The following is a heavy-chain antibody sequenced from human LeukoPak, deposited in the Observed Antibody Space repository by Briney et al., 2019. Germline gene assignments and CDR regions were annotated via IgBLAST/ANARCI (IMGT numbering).Heavy chain of an antibody. V-gene: IGHV1-18*01. CDR3: ARTYSKYFSSSEFDP. Sequence: ASVKVSCKASGYAFTNYGISWVRQAPGQGLEWMGWISAYNGNTNSAQNLQARVTMTTDSSTSTAYMELRSLRSDDTAVYYCARTYSKYFSSSEFDPWGQGTLVTVSS. CDR2: ISAYNGNT. J-gene: IGHJ5*02. D-gene: IGHD2/OR15-2a*01. CDR1: GYAFTNYG.